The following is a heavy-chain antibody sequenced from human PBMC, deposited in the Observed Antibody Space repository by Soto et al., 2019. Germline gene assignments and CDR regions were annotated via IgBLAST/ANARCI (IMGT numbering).Heavy chain of an antibody. CDR1: GDSVSGNSAA. CDR2: TYYRSKWYN. Sequence: SPTLSLPCAISGDSVSGNSAAWNWIRQSPSRGLEWLGRTYYRSKWYNDYAVSVKSRITVTPDTSKNPFSLHLNSVTPEDTAVYYCPREFPYYESSDSYFDYWGPGALVTVSS. V-gene: IGHV6-1*01. CDR3: PREFPYYESSDSYFDY. J-gene: IGHJ4*02. D-gene: IGHD3-16*01.